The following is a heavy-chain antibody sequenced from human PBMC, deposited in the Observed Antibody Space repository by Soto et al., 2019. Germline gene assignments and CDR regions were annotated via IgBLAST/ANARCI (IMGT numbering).Heavy chain of an antibody. Sequence: EVQLVESGGGLVQPGWSLRLSCAASGFTFGDYAMHWVRQAPGKGLEWVSGISWNSGNIDYADSVRGRFTVSRDNAKNSLYLQMNSLKAEDTALYYCVKGPHSSGWLFDYWGQGTLVTVSS. CDR3: VKGPHSSGWLFDY. V-gene: IGHV3-9*01. CDR1: GFTFGDYA. J-gene: IGHJ4*02. CDR2: ISWNSGNI. D-gene: IGHD6-19*01.